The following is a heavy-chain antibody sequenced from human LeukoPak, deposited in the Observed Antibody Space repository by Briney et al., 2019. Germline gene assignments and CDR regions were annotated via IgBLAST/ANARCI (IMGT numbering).Heavy chain of an antibody. CDR1: GGSISSGTFY. CDR2: IYTSGRT. V-gene: IGHV4-61*02. CDR3: ARESLGPPYYFDF. J-gene: IGHJ4*02. Sequence: SETLSLTCTVSGGSISSGTFYWSWIRQPAGTGLEWIGRIYTSGRTDCNPSLKSRVTISVDTSKNQFSLKLNSVTAADTAVYYCARESLGPPYYFDFWGQGTLVTVSS. D-gene: IGHD1-26*01.